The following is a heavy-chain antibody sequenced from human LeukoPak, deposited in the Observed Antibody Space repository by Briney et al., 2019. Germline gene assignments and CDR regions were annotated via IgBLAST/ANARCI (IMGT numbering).Heavy chain of an antibody. V-gene: IGHV3-11*01. Sequence: GSLRLSCAASRFTLSDYYMSWIRQAPGKGLECVSYISSSGSTIYYADSVKGRFTISRDNAKNSLYLQMNSLRAEDTAVYYCARDRGYGDTDYWGQGTLVTVSS. D-gene: IGHD5-12*01. CDR1: RFTLSDYY. J-gene: IGHJ4*02. CDR3: ARDRGYGDTDY. CDR2: ISSSGSTI.